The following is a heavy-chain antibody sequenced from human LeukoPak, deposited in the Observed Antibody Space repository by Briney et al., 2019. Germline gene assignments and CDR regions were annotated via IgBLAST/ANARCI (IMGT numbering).Heavy chain of an antibody. CDR2: IGGSGDSP. CDR3: AKEPHHSGSYYLDY. D-gene: IGHD1-26*01. CDR1: GFTFSSYG. V-gene: IGHV3-23*01. Sequence: PGGSLRLSCAASGFTFSSYGMSWVRQAPGKGMKWVSTIGGSGDSPYYADSVKGRFAISRDNSKTTLFLHMNSLRAEDTAVYYCAKEPHHSGSYYLDYWGQGTLVTVSS. J-gene: IGHJ4*02.